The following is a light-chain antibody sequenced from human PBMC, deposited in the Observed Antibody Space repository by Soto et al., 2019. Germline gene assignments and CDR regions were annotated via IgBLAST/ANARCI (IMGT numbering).Light chain of an antibody. V-gene: IGKV1-9*01. J-gene: IGKJ3*01. CDR1: QGIANF. Sequence: IQLTQSPSSLSASVGDRVTISCRASQGIANFLAWYQQKPGKAPELLIYGASTLQSGVPSRFSGSGSGTDFTLTISSLQPEDFATYDCQQLNSFPIPFGPGTKVDIK. CDR2: GAS. CDR3: QQLNSFPIP.